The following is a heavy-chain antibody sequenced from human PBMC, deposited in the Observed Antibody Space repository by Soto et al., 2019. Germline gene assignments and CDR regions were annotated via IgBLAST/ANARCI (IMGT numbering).Heavy chain of an antibody. V-gene: IGHV3-21*01. Sequence: PGGSLRLSCAASGFTFSSYSMNWVRQAPGKGLEWVPSISSSSSYIYYADSVKGRFTISRDNAKNSLYLQMNSLRAEDTAVYYCARVNVDIVATILYYFDYWGQGTLVTVSS. CDR2: ISSSSSYI. CDR3: ARVNVDIVATILYYFDY. J-gene: IGHJ4*02. CDR1: GFTFSSYS. D-gene: IGHD5-12*01.